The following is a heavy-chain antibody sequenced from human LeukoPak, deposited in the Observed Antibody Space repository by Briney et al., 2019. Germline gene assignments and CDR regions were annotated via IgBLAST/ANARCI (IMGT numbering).Heavy chain of an antibody. CDR1: GYSISSGYY. V-gene: IGHV4-38-2*02. Sequence: PSETLSLTCTVSGYSISSGYYWGWIRQPPGKGLEWIGTIYHSGSTYYNPSLKSRVTISVDTSKNQFSLKLSSVTAADTAVYYCARMSVGGLIWSWGQGTLVTVSS. J-gene: IGHJ4*02. CDR2: IYHSGST. CDR3: ARMSVGGLIWS. D-gene: IGHD3-16*01.